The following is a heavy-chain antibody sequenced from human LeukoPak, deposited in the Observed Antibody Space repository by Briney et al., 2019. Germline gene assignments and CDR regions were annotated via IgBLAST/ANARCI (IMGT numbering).Heavy chain of an antibody. V-gene: IGHV4-39*01. D-gene: IGHD5-12*01. CDR1: GDSINTGDDY. CDR3: ARHRLATIRAPFDH. CDR2: IHYSGTT. J-gene: IGHJ4*02. Sequence: SGTLSLTCTVSGDSINTGDDYWGWIRQPPGRGLEWIGIIHYSGTTYYNPSLKSRVSISVETSKNHFSLKVTSVTAADTAVYFCARHRLATIRAPFDHWGQGALVTVSS.